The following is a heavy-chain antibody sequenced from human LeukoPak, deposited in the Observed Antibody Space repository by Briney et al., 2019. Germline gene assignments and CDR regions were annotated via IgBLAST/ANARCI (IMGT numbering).Heavy chain of an antibody. Sequence: GGSLRLSCAASGLTFSHYHFHWVRQAPGKGLEWVTFVSKYGADNYHADSVSARFTVSRDNSKNTLYAQMHSLRPEDTAVYYCARDFMWLLHYWGQGALAIVSS. D-gene: IGHD5-12*01. CDR2: VSKYGADN. CDR3: ARDFMWLLHY. V-gene: IGHV3-30*04. J-gene: IGHJ4*02. CDR1: GLTFSHYH.